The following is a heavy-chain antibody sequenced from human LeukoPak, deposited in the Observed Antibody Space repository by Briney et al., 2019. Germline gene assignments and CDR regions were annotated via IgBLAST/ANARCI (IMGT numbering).Heavy chain of an antibody. J-gene: IGHJ4*02. CDR3: ARVGFYASSRYYPDY. CDR2: IKQDGNEK. D-gene: IGHD2-8*01. Sequence: GGSLRLSCAASGFTFSSYWMIWVRQAPGKGLEWVANIKQDGNEKYYVDSVKGRFTISGDNAKNSLYLQMNSLRAEDTAVYYCARVGFYASSRYYPDYWGQGTLVTVSS. CDR1: GFTFSSYW. V-gene: IGHV3-7*01.